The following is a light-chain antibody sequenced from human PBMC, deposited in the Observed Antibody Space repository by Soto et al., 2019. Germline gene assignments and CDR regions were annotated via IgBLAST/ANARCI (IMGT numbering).Light chain of an antibody. CDR2: DVS. CDR1: SSDVGGYNY. J-gene: IGLJ1*01. CDR3: SSYTSSSTLV. Sequence: QSALTQPASVSGSPGQSITISCTGTSSDVGGYNYVSWYQQHPGKAPKLMIYDVSNRPSGVSNRFSGSKSGNTASLTISGFQAEDEADYYCSSYTSSSTLVFGTGIKLTVL. V-gene: IGLV2-14*01.